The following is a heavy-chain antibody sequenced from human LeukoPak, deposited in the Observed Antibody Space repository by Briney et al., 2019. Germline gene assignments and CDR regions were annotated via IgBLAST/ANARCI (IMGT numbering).Heavy chain of an antibody. CDR1: GGSISSYY. J-gene: IGHJ6*02. Sequence: SETLSLTCTVSGGSISSYYWSWIRQPPGKGLEWIGYIYYSGSTNYNPSLKSRVAISVDTSKNQFSLKLSSVTAADTAVYYCARGVVEMTYYYYYGMDVWGQGTTVTVSS. D-gene: IGHD5-24*01. CDR3: ARGVVEMTYYYYYGMDV. V-gene: IGHV4-59*01. CDR2: IYYSGST.